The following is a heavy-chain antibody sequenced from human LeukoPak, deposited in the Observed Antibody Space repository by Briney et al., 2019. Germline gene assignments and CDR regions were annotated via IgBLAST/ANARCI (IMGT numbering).Heavy chain of an antibody. CDR3: ASGPYYYDSSGYPVAFGI. CDR2: INPNSGGT. J-gene: IGHJ3*02. Sequence: GASVKVSCKASGYTFTGYYMHWVRQAPGQGLEWMGWINPNSGGTNYAQKFQGRVTMTRDTSISTAYMELSRLRSDDTAEYYCASGPYYYDSSGYPVAFGIWGQGTMVTVSS. V-gene: IGHV1-2*02. CDR1: GYTFTGYY. D-gene: IGHD3-22*01.